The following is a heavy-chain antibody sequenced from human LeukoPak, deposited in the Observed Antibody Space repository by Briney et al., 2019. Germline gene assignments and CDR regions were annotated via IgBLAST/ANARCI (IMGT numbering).Heavy chain of an antibody. CDR2: IKQDGGEK. CDR3: AKDTGVVVGATTLAFDI. CDR1: GFTFNSYW. Sequence: GGSLRLSCAASGFTFNSYWMTWVRQAPGKGLEWVASIKQDGGEKYYVDSVKGRFTISRDNAKNTLYLQMNSLRAEDTAVYYCAKDTGVVVGATTLAFDIWGQGTMVTVSS. D-gene: IGHD1-26*01. V-gene: IGHV3-7*03. J-gene: IGHJ3*02.